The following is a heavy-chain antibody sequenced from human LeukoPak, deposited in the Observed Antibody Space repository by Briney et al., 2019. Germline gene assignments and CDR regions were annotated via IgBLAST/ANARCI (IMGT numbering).Heavy chain of an antibody. D-gene: IGHD5-18*01. CDR1: GFTFSSYG. V-gene: IGHV3-33*06. J-gene: IGHJ3*02. Sequence: GGSLRLSCAASGFTFSSYGMHWVRQAPGKGLEWVAVIWYDGSKKYYADSVKGRFTISRDNSKNTLYLQMNILGAEDTAVYYCAKVISQDTATPPAFDIWGQGTMVTVSS. CDR3: AKVISQDTATPPAFDI. CDR2: IWYDGSKK.